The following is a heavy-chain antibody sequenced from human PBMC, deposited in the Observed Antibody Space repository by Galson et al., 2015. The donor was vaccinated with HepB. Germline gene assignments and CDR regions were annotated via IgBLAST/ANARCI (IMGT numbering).Heavy chain of an antibody. V-gene: IGHV3-48*03. CDR3: ARDSRATFGEPNWFDP. J-gene: IGHJ5*02. CDR1: GFTFSGYN. D-gene: IGHD3-3*01. Sequence: LRLSCAASGFTFSGYNMNWVRQAPGKGLDWISYISATGTTIDYADSVKGRFTISRDNDKNSLYLQMNSLRVEDTAVYYCARDSRATFGEPNWFDPWGQGTLVIVSS. CDR2: ISATGTTI.